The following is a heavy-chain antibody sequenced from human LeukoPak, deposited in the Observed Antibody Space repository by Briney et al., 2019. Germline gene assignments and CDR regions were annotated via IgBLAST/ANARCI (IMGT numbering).Heavy chain of an antibody. CDR3: ARVRDKRCYYYGMDV. V-gene: IGHV3-21*01. D-gene: IGHD2-15*01. J-gene: IGHJ6*02. Sequence: GGSLRLSCAASGFTFSSYSMNWVRQAPGKGLEWVSSISSSSRYIYYADSVKGRFTISRDNAKNSLYLQMNSLRAEDTAVYYCARVRDKRCYYYGMDVWAKGPRSPSP. CDR1: GFTFSSYS. CDR2: ISSSSRYI.